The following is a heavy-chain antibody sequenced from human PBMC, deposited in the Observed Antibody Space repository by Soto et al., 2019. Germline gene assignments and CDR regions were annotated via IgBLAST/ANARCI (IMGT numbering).Heavy chain of an antibody. CDR2: ISYDGSNK. CDR1: GFTFSSYA. D-gene: IGHD6-13*01. CDR3: ARGGAAAGSPWYYYYGMDV. V-gene: IGHV3-30-3*01. J-gene: IGHJ6*02. Sequence: LRLSCAASGFTFSSYAMHWVRQAPGKGLEWVAVISYDGSNKYYADSVKGRFTISRDNSKNTLYLQMNSLRAEDTAVYYCARGGAAAGSPWYYYYGMDVWGQGTTVTVSS.